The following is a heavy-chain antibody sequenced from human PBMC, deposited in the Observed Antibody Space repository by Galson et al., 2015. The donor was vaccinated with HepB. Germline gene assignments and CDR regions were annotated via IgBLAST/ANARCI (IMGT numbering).Heavy chain of an antibody. CDR1: GFTFSSYG. V-gene: IGHV3-30*18. CDR2: ISYDGSNK. J-gene: IGHJ4*02. D-gene: IGHD3-16*02. Sequence: LRLSCAASGFTFSSYGMHWVRQAPGKGLEWVAVISYDGSNKYYADSVKGRFTISRDNSKNTLYLQMNSLRAEDTAVYYCAKDHTLGELSLQIDYWGQGTLVTVSS. CDR3: AKDHTLGELSLQIDY.